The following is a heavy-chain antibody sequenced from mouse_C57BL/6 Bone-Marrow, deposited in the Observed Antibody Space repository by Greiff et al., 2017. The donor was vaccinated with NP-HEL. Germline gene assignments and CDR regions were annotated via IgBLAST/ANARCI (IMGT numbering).Heavy chain of an antibody. CDR3: ARHPSVVAYYFDC. CDR2: ISSGGSYT. J-gene: IGHJ2*01. D-gene: IGHD1-1*01. CDR1: GFPFSSYG. V-gene: IGHV5-6*01. Sequence: EVKLVESGGDLVKPGGSLKLSCAASGFPFSSYGMSWVRQTPDKRLEWVATISSGGSYTYYPDSVKGRFTISRDNAKNTLYLQMSSLKSEDTAMYYCARHPSVVAYYFDCWGQGTTLTVSS.